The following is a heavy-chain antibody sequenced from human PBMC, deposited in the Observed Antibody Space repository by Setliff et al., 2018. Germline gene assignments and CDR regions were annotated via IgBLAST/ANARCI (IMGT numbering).Heavy chain of an antibody. Sequence: SETLSLTCSVSGGIIYDHWWTWIRQPAGAGLEWIGRIYSDGSADYNPSLRSRVTISVDKSKNQFSLRLRSVTAADTAVYFCARDNTMVGATDYWGLGTLVTVSS. V-gene: IGHV4-4*07. D-gene: IGHD1-26*01. CDR3: ARDNTMVGATDY. CDR1: GGIIYDHW. CDR2: IYSDGSA. J-gene: IGHJ4*02.